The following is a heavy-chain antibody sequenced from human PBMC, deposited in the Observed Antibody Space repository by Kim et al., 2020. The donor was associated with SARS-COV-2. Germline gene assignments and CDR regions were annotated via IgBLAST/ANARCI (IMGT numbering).Heavy chain of an antibody. V-gene: IGHV3-30*04. Sequence: GGSLRLSCAASGFTFSDYTMHWVRQAPGEGLEWVAVISLDGSNQYYKDSVKGRFTISRDNSKNTLFLQMNSLRPEDTAVYYCVRDFLEPVDKRDFWAINWFHPWGQGTLVTVSS. CDR2: ISLDGSNQ. J-gene: IGHJ5*02. CDR3: VRDFLEPVDKRDFWAINWFHP. CDR1: GFTFSDYT. D-gene: IGHD6-19*01.